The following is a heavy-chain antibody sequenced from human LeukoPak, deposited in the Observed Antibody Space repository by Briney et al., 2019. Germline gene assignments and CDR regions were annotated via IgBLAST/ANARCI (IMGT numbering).Heavy chain of an antibody. D-gene: IGHD1-1*01. CDR2: ISSSGTTR. V-gene: IGHV3-48*04. CDR1: GFTFSSYS. Sequence: GGSLRLSCAASGFTFSSYSMNWARQAPGKGLEWLSYISSSGTTRYYADSVKGRFTISRDNAKNSLYLQMNSLRAEDTALYYCARGRYNWNDPTFMDVWGQGTTVSVSS. CDR3: ARGRYNWNDPTFMDV. J-gene: IGHJ6*02.